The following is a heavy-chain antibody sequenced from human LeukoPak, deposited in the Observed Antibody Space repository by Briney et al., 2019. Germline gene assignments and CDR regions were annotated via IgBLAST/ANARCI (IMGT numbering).Heavy chain of an antibody. CDR1: GXPFTNNW. Sequence: GGSLRLSCAASGXPFTNNWMTWVRQAPGKGLEWVATIKQDGRETYYVDSVKGRFTISRVNARDSVFLQMNILRAEDAAVYYCARARYCANTICHIGGGLDVWGPGTTVTVYS. J-gene: IGHJ6*02. CDR3: ARARYCANTICHIGGGLDV. CDR2: IKQDGRET. V-gene: IGHV3-7*04. D-gene: IGHD2-8*01.